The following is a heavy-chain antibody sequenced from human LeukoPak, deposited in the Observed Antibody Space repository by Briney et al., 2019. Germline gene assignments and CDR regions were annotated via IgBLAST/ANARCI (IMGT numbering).Heavy chain of an antibody. Sequence: GGSLRLSCAASGFTFSSYAMSWVRQAPGKGLECVANIKQDGSEKNYVDSVKGRFTISRDNAKNSLYLQMNSLRAEDTALYYCASFRSGYDSAPEDFDLWGRGTLVTVSS. V-gene: IGHV3-7*03. D-gene: IGHD5-12*01. CDR3: ASFRSGYDSAPEDFDL. J-gene: IGHJ2*01. CDR2: IKQDGSEK. CDR1: GFTFSSYA.